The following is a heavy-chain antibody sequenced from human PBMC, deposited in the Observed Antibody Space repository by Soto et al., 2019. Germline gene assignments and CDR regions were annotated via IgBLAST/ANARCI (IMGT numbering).Heavy chain of an antibody. CDR2: VYYSGIT. Sequence: PSETLSLTCTVSGASVSSPTHYWNWIRQSPGKGLEWIWFVYYSGITNYSPSLKSRVTISLDTSKDQFSLRLTSVTAADTAVYYCARTRDNNINYYYALDVWGQGTTVTVSS. CDR3: ARTRDNNINYYYALDV. CDR1: GASVSSPTHY. J-gene: IGHJ6*02. D-gene: IGHD1-20*01. V-gene: IGHV4-61*01.